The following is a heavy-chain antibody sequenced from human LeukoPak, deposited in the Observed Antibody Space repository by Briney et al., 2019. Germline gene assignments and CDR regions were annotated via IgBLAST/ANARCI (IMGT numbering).Heavy chain of an antibody. Sequence: SETLSLTCTVSGGSISSYYWTWIRQPPGKGLEWIGYIYDSGRTNYNPSLKSRVTISVDTSRKQFSLKLSSVTAADTAVYYCARDLYGDYAFGIWGQGTLVTVSS. CDR2: IYDSGRT. CDR1: GGSISSYY. CDR3: ARDLYGDYAFGI. D-gene: IGHD4-17*01. V-gene: IGHV4-59*01. J-gene: IGHJ3*02.